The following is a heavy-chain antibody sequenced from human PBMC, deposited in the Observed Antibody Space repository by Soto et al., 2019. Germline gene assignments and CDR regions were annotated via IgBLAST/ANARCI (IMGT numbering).Heavy chain of an antibody. V-gene: IGHV3-23*01. Sequence: GGSLRLSCAASGFTFSKYAMSWVRQAPGKGLEWVSAINAGGNSTKSADSVKDRLTISRDNSKNTVYLQMNNLRAEDTAIYYCGMQYDYWGQGTLVTVSS. CDR2: INAGGNST. CDR3: GMQYDY. J-gene: IGHJ4*02. CDR1: GFTFSKYA.